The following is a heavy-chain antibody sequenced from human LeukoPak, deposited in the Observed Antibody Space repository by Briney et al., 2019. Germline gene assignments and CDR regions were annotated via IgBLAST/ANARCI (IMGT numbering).Heavy chain of an antibody. CDR3: ATTTVRGVIRFDP. CDR2: VDPEDGET. CDR1: GYTFTDYY. V-gene: IGHV1-69-2*01. Sequence: ATVKISCKVSGYTFTDYYMHWVQRAPGKGLEWMGLVDPEDGETIYAEKFQGRVTITADTSTDTAYMELSSLRSEDTAVYYCATTTVRGVIRFDPWGQGTLVTVSS. D-gene: IGHD3-10*01. J-gene: IGHJ5*02.